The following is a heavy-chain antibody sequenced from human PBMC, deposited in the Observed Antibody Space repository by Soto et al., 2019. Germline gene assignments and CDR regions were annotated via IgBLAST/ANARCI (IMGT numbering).Heavy chain of an antibody. J-gene: IGHJ5*02. CDR3: AKHLVADGWFDT. Sequence: PGGSLRLSCADSGFTFSSYAMSWVRQAPGKGLEWVSAISGSGGSTYYADSVKGRFTISRDNSKNTLYLQMNSLRAEDTAVYYCAKHLVADGWFDTWGQGTLVTVSS. CDR2: ISGSGGST. D-gene: IGHD3-16*02. V-gene: IGHV3-23*01. CDR1: GFTFSSYA.